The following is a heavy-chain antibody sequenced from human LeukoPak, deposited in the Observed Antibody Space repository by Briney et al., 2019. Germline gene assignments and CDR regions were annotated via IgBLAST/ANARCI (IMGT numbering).Heavy chain of an antibody. CDR3: VRGPSDSSLPGP. J-gene: IGHJ5*02. V-gene: IGHV3-7*03. D-gene: IGHD2-21*02. Sequence: GSLRLSCAASGFTFSYHWMTWVRQAPGKGLEWVANIKNDGAVKNYVDSVKGRFTISRDNAKNSLYLQMNSLRAEDTAMYYCVRGPSDSSLPGPWGQGTLVIVSS. CDR2: IKNDGAVK. CDR1: GFTFSYHW.